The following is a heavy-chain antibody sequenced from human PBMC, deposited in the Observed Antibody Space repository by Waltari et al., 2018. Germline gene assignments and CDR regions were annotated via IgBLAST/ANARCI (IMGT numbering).Heavy chain of an antibody. J-gene: IGHJ5*02. V-gene: IGHV3-20*01. CDR2: INWNGGST. CDR1: GFTFDDYG. D-gene: IGHD1-1*01. CDR3: ARGSRGVNWNAPYNWFDP. Sequence: EVQLVESGGGVVRPGGSLRLSCAASGFTFDDYGMSWVRQAPGKGLEWVSGINWNGGSTGYADSVKGRFTISRDNAKNSLYLQMNSLRAEDTALYHCARGSRGVNWNAPYNWFDPWGQGTLVTVSS.